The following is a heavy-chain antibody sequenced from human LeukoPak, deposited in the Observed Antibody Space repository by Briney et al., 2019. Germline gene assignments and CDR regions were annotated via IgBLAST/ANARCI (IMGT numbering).Heavy chain of an antibody. D-gene: IGHD3-16*02. CDR2: IYYSGST. V-gene: IGHV4-39*07. CDR3: ARGGVIVNFVY. CDR1: GGSISSSTYY. Sequence: SETLSLTCTVSGGSISSSTYYWGWIRQPPGKGLEWIGSIYYSGSTYYNPSLKSRVTISVDTSKNQFSLKLSSVTAADTAVYYCARGGVIVNFVYWGQGTLVTVSS. J-gene: IGHJ4*02.